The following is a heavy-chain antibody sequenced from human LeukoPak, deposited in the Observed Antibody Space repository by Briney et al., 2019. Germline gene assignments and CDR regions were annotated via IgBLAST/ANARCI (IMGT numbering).Heavy chain of an antibody. CDR1: GFTFSSYW. V-gene: IGHV3-74*01. Sequence: PGGSLRLSCAASGFTFSSYWMHWVRQAPGKGLVWVSRINSDGSSKSYADSVKGRFTISRDNAKKTLYLQMNILRAEDTAVYYCARDGYYYDSSGYYRYFDYWGQGTLVTVSS. J-gene: IGHJ4*02. CDR3: ARDGYYYDSSGYYRYFDY. D-gene: IGHD3-22*01. CDR2: INSDGSSK.